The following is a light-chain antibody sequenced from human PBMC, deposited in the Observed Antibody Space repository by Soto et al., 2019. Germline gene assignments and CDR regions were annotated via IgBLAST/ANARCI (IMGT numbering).Light chain of an antibody. Sequence: EIVLTQSLDTLSLSPGERAPLSCRAIQSASGYLGWYQQKPGQAPRLLIYDASNRAYGVPARFRGSGSGTNFTLTIASLEPDDFAVYYCQQRSNWPYLTFGGGTRV. CDR1: QSASGY. CDR2: DAS. V-gene: IGKV3-11*01. CDR3: QQRSNWPYLT. J-gene: IGKJ4*01.